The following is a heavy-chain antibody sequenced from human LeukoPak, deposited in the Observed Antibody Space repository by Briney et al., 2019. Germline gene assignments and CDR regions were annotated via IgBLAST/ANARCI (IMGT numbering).Heavy chain of an antibody. Sequence: ASVKVSCKASGYTFTTYDIHWVRQATGQGLEWMGWMNPHSANPGYAQKFQGRVTMTRDTSISTAYMELSSLTSDDTAVYYCTRAPVPGNYWGQGTLVTVSS. CDR1: GYTFTTYD. CDR2: MNPHSANP. V-gene: IGHV1-8*01. CDR3: TRAPVPGNY. J-gene: IGHJ4*02. D-gene: IGHD3-10*01.